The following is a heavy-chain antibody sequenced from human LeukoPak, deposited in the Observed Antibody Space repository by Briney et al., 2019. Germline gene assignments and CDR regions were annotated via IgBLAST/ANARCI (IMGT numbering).Heavy chain of an antibody. J-gene: IGHJ3*02. Sequence: GGSLRLSCAASGFTFSIYEMNWVRQAPGKGLEWVSIIYTDGSTYYADSMKGRSTISRDNSKDTLYLQVNSLRAEDTAMYYCARNILFAFDIWGQGTMVTVSS. CDR1: GFTFSIYE. CDR2: IYTDGST. D-gene: IGHD2/OR15-2a*01. V-gene: IGHV3-53*01. CDR3: ARNILFAFDI.